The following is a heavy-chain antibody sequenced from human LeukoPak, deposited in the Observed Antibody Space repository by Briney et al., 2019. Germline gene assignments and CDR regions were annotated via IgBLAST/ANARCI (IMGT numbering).Heavy chain of an antibody. CDR1: GFTFSSYA. J-gene: IGHJ4*02. V-gene: IGHV3-23*01. Sequence: GGSLRPSCAASGFTFSSYAMSWVRQAPGKGLEWVSAISGSGGSTYYADSVKGRFTISRDNSKNTLYLQMNSVRAEDTAVYYCAKDEYYYDSEDDYWGQRTLVTVSS. CDR3: AKDEYYYDSEDDY. CDR2: ISGSGGST. D-gene: IGHD3-22*01.